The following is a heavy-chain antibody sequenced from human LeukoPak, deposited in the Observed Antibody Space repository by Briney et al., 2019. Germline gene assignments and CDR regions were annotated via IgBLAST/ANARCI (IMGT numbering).Heavy chain of an antibody. CDR2: IYSGGNT. CDR1: GFIVSSNY. CDR3: ARLVATTGRLYFDY. Sequence: PGGSLRFSCAASGFIVSSNYMGWVRQAPGKGLEYVSVIYSGGNTYYGGSVKGRFTISRDNSKNTIYLQMNSLRAEDTAVFYCARLVATTGRLYFDYWGRGNLVTVSS. D-gene: IGHD1-1*01. J-gene: IGHJ4*02. V-gene: IGHV3-53*01.